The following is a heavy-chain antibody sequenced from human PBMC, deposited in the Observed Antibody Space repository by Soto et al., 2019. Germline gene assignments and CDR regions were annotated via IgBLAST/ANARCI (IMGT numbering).Heavy chain of an antibody. CDR2: INHSGST. Sequence: SETLSLTCAVYGGSFSGYYWSWIRQPPGKGLEWIGEINHSGSTNYNPSLKSRVTISVDTSKNQFSLKLSSVTAADTAVYYCARGRGEWLRFFPWFDPWGQETLVTVSS. D-gene: IGHD5-12*01. CDR3: ARGRGEWLRFFPWFDP. CDR1: GGSFSGYY. J-gene: IGHJ5*02. V-gene: IGHV4-34*01.